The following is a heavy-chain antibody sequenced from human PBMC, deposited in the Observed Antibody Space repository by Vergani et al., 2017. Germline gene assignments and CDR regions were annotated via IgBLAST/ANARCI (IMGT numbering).Heavy chain of an antibody. Sequence: QVQLQQWGAGLLKPSETLSLTCAVYGGSFSGYYWSWIRQPPGKGLEWIGEINHSGSTNYNPSLKSRVTISVDTSTNQFSLKLRSVTAADTAVYYCARLGYCSRTSCYVSAVLYYWGQGSLVTVSA. V-gene: IGHV4-34*01. CDR3: ARLGYCSRTSCYVSAVLYY. J-gene: IGHJ4*02. D-gene: IGHD2-2*01. CDR1: GGSFSGYY. CDR2: INHSGST.